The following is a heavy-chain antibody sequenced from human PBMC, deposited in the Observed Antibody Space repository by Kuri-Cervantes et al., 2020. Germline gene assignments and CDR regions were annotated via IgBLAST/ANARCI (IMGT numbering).Heavy chain of an antibody. CDR1: GFTFSSYA. Sequence: GGSLRLSCAASGFTFSSYAMSWVRQAPGKGLEWVSGITGSGYNTYYTDSGMGRFTISRDNFKNTLYLQMNSLTADDTAVYYCAVDSGGYAEHYWGQGTLVTVSS. CDR3: AVDSGGYAEHY. V-gene: IGHV3-23*01. D-gene: IGHD5-12*01. J-gene: IGHJ4*02. CDR2: ITGSGYNT.